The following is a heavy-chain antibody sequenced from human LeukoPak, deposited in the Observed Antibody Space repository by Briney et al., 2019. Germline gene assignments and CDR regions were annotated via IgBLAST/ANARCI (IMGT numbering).Heavy chain of an antibody. CDR2: ISYDGSDK. J-gene: IGHJ4*02. CDR3: AKDQDDSSGIDY. CDR1: GFXFSSYG. Sequence: PGGSLRLSCVASGFXFSSYGMHWVRQAPGKGLEWVAIISYDGSDKYYADSVKGRLTLSRDNSKNTLYLQLNSLRPEDTAVYYCAKDQDDSSGIDYWGQGTLVTVSS. D-gene: IGHD3-22*01. V-gene: IGHV3-30*18.